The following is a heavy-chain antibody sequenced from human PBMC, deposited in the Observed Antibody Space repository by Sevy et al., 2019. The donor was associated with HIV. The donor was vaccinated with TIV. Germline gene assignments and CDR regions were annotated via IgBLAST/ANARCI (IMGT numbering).Heavy chain of an antibody. D-gene: IGHD6-13*01. Sequence: GGSLRLSCAASGFTFSSYAMHWVRQAPGKGLEWVAVISYDGSNKYYADSAKGRFTISRDNSKNTLYLQMNSLRAEDTAVYYCARDNSSSWYTGPCDYWGQGTLVTVSS. J-gene: IGHJ4*02. V-gene: IGHV3-30-3*01. CDR2: ISYDGSNK. CDR1: GFTFSSYA. CDR3: ARDNSSSWYTGPCDY.